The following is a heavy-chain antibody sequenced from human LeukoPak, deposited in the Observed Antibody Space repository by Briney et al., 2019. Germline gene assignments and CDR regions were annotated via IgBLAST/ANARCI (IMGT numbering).Heavy chain of an antibody. CDR1: GGSISSSSAY. J-gene: IGHJ3*02. D-gene: IGHD3-16*01. CDR2: IYYSKNT. V-gene: IGHV4-39*07. Sequence: SETLSLTCTVSGGSISSSSAYWGWIRQPPGKGLEWIGSIYYSKNTYYNPSLKSRVTISVDTSKNHFSLKLSSVTAADTAVYYCARVGEGSFDIWGQGTMVTVSS. CDR3: ARVGEGSFDI.